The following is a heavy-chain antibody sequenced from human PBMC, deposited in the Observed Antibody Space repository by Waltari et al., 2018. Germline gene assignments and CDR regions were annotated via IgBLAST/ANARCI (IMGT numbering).Heavy chain of an antibody. CDR3: AKVLRGSGSYYNHGLDV. D-gene: IGHD3-10*01. Sequence: EVQLLESGGGLLQRGGSLRLSWVACGFSFSSYAMPWGRQAPGKGLEWVSVISGSAGSTHYADSVKGRFTISRDNSKNTVYLQTNSLRAEDTAIYYCAKVLRGSGSYYNHGLDVWGQGTTVTVSS. CDR1: GFSFSSYA. J-gene: IGHJ6*02. V-gene: IGHV3-23*01. CDR2: ISGSAGST.